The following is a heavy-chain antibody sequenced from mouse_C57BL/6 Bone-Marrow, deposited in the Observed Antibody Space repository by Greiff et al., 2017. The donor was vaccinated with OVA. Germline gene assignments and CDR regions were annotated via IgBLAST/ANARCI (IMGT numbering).Heavy chain of an antibody. CDR2: ISDGGSYT. J-gene: IGHJ3*01. Sequence: EVLLVESGGGLVKPGGSLKLSCAASGFTFSSYAMSWVRQTPEKRLEWVATISDGGSYTYYPDNVKGRFTISRDNAKNNLYLQMSHLKSEETAMYYCARENWAWFAYWGQGTLVTVSA. D-gene: IGHD4-1*01. CDR1: GFTFSSYA. V-gene: IGHV5-4*01. CDR3: ARENWAWFAY.